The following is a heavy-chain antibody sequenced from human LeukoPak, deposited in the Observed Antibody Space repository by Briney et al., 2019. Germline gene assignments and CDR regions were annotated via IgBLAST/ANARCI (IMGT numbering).Heavy chain of an antibody. J-gene: IGHJ4*02. V-gene: IGHV3-23*01. CDR2: ISGSGGST. CDR3: AKDQWLAPTVDY. D-gene: IGHD6-19*01. Sequence: GGSLRLSCAASGFTFSSYAMSWVRQAPGRGLEWVSAISGSGGSTYYADSVKGRFTISRDNSKNTLYLQMNSLRAEDTAVYYCAKDQWLAPTVDYWGQGTLVTVSS. CDR1: GFTFSSYA.